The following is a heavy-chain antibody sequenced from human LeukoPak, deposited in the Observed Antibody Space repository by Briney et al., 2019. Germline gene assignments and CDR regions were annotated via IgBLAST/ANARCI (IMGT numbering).Heavy chain of an antibody. J-gene: IGHJ6*03. CDR2: ISCRGVST. V-gene: IGHV3-23*01. D-gene: IGHD3-22*01. Sequence: WGSLRLSCAASGFTYSNYAMSWVRQAPGKGLEGVSLISCRGVSTYYQDSVKGQFIISRDNSRNTLYLQMDSLRSEDTAVYYCAKGSTFYYDSSVYYFYIDVWGKGTTVTVSS. CDR1: GFTYSNYA. CDR3: AKGSTFYYDSSVYYFYIDV.